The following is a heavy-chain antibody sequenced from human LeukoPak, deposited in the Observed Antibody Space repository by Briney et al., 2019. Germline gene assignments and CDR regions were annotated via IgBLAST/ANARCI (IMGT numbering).Heavy chain of an antibody. J-gene: IGHJ5*02. D-gene: IGHD6-13*01. CDR3: ARDGAAGTWGNWFDP. V-gene: IGHV3-7*01. CDR2: IKQDGSEK. Sequence: GGSLRLSCAASGFTFSSYWMSWVRQAPGKGLEWVANIKQDGSEKYYVDSVKGRFTISRDNAKNSLYLQMNSLRAEDTAVYYCARDGAAGTWGNWFDPWGQGTLVTVSS. CDR1: GFTFSSYW.